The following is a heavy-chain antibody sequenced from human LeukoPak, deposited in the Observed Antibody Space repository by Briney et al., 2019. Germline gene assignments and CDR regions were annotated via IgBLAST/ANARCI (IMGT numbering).Heavy chain of an antibody. CDR3: TRVNLRGSQYNWFDP. V-gene: IGHV1-69*08. CDR1: GGTFNSHI. D-gene: IGHD1-26*01. J-gene: IGHJ5*02. CDR2: ITPVIGTT. Sequence: GASVKVSCKASGGTFNSHIFGWVRPAPGQGLEWMGRITPVIGTTIYAQNFQDRVTITADKSASTVYMELSSLRSEDTAVYYCTRVNLRGSQYNWFDPWGLGTLVVVSS.